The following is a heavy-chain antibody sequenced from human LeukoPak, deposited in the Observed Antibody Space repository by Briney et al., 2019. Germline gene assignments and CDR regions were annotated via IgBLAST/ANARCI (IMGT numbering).Heavy chain of an antibody. CDR2: ISGSGRGT. CDR1: GFTFSTYA. D-gene: IGHD1-26*01. Sequence: GGSLRLSCAVSGFTFSTYAMSWVRQAPGKGLEWVSLISGSGRGTYYANSVKGRFTISRDNSKNTLYLQMDSLRTEDTAVYYCAKERATTTTFDYWGQGTLITVS. J-gene: IGHJ4*02. V-gene: IGHV3-23*01. CDR3: AKERATTTTFDY.